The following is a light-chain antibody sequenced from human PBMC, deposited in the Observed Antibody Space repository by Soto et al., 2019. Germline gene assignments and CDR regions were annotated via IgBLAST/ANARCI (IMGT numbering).Light chain of an antibody. V-gene: IGLV1-44*01. CDR3: ATWDDSLNGYV. CDR2: SNN. J-gene: IGLJ1*01. CDR1: SSNVGSNA. Sequence: QSVLTQPPSASQSPGQRVTISCSGSSSNVGSNAVNWYQQLPGTAPTLLIYSNNERLSGVPDRFPGSKSGTSASLAISGLQSEDEADYYCATWDDSLNGYVFGTGTK.